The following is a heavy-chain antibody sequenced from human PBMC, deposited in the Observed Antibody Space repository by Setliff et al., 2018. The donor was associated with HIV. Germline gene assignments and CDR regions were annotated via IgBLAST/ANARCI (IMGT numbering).Heavy chain of an antibody. CDR2: ISSSSSYT. Sequence: GGSLRLSCAASGFTFSDYYMSWIRQAPGKGLEWVSYISSSSSYTNYADSVKGRFTISRDNAKNSLYLQMNSLRAEDTAVYYCARGRADYNFWSGYYPYHYMDVWGKGTTVTVSS. CDR1: GFTFSDYY. V-gene: IGHV3-11*05. D-gene: IGHD3-3*01. CDR3: ARGRADYNFWSGYYPYHYMDV. J-gene: IGHJ6*03.